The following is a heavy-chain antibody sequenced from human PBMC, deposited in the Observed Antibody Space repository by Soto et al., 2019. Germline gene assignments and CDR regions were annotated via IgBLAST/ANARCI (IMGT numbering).Heavy chain of an antibody. J-gene: IGHJ2*01. CDR1: GGSFSTYA. CDR2: IIPMFGTS. CDR3: AIDRKPEGLAWYFDL. D-gene: IGHD3-3*02. V-gene: IGHV1-69*06. Sequence: SVKVSCKVSGGSFSTYALTWVRQAPGQGLEWMGGIIPMFGTSNYAQKFQGRVTITADKATATAYMEMSSLRFDDTAVYFCAIDRKPEGLAWYFDLWGRGNLVTVSS.